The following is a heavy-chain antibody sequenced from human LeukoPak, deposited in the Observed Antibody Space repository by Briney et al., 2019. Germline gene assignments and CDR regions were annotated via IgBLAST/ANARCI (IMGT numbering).Heavy chain of an antibody. Sequence: PGGSLRLSCAASGFTFSSNYMSWVRQAPGKGLEWVSVIYSGGSTYYSDSVKGRFTISRDNSKNTLYLQMNSLRAEDTAVYYCAKFGLRFLEWLSLGDDAFDIWGQGTMVTVSS. CDR2: IYSGGST. CDR1: GFTFSSNY. J-gene: IGHJ3*02. D-gene: IGHD3-3*01. CDR3: AKFGLRFLEWLSLGDDAFDI. V-gene: IGHV3-53*01.